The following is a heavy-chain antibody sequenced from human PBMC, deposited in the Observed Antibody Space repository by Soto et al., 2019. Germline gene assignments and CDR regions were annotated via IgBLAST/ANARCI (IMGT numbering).Heavy chain of an antibody. Sequence: ASVNVSCKASGYTFTSYDINWVRQATGQGLEWMGWMNPNSGNTGYAQKFQGRVTMTRNTSISTAYMELSSLRSEDTAVYYCARKYSSSWYYYYYYMDVWGKGTTVTVSS. CDR2: MNPNSGNT. J-gene: IGHJ6*03. D-gene: IGHD6-13*01. CDR1: GYTFTSYD. CDR3: ARKYSSSWYYYYYYMDV. V-gene: IGHV1-8*01.